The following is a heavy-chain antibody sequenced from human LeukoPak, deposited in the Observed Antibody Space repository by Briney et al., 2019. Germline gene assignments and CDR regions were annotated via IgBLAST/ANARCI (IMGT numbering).Heavy chain of an antibody. Sequence: PGRSLRLSCAASGFTFSSYSMNWVRQAPGKGLEWVSYISSSSSTIYYADSVKGRFTISRDNAKNSLYLQMNSLRDEDTAVYYCARDDEDSEYQLPIGITGTLRFYYYYGMDVWGQGTTVTVSS. CDR1: GFTFSSYS. V-gene: IGHV3-48*02. J-gene: IGHJ6*02. CDR3: ARDDEDSEYQLPIGITGTLRFYYYYGMDV. CDR2: ISSSSSTI. D-gene: IGHD1-7*01.